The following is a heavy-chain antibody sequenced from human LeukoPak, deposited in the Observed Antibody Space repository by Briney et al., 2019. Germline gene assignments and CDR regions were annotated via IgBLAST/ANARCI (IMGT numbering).Heavy chain of an antibody. D-gene: IGHD3-3*01. CDR3: ARISLEYQLSSPFDY. Sequence: GGSLRLSCGASGFTFSSYAMSWVRQAPGKGLEWLAVISYDADRKYYADSVKGRFTISRDDSGNTLYLQMDSLRTEDTGVYFCARISLEYQLSSPFDYWGQGTLVAVSS. CDR2: ISYDADRK. J-gene: IGHJ4*02. V-gene: IGHV3-30*04. CDR1: GFTFSSYA.